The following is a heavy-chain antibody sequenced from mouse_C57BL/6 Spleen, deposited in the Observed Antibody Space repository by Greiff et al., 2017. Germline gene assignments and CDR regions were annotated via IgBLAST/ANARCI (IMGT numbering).Heavy chain of an antibody. CDR2: IYPRSGNT. CDR3: AKGGYYYGSSSAWFAY. V-gene: IGHV1-81*01. J-gene: IGHJ3*01. CDR1: GYTFTSYG. Sequence: QVHVKQSGAELARPGASVKLSCKASGYTFTSYGISWVKQRTGQGLEWIGEIYPRSGNTYYNEKFKGKATLTADKSSSTAYMELRSLTSEDSAVYFCAKGGYYYGSSSAWFAYWGQGTLVTVSA. D-gene: IGHD1-1*01.